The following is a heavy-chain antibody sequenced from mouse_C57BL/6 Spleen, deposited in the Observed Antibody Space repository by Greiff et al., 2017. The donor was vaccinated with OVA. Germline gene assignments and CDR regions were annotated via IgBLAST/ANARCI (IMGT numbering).Heavy chain of an antibody. J-gene: IGHJ4*01. CDR3: ARGVVTTPYAMDY. D-gene: IGHD2-5*01. CDR2: IDPSDSYT. CDR1: GYTFTSYW. V-gene: IGHV1-59*01. Sequence: QVQLQQPGAELVRPGTSVKLSCKASGYTFTSYWMHWVKQRPGQGLEWIGVIDPSDSYTNYNQKFKGKATLTVDTSSSTAYMQRSSLTSEDSAVYYCARGVVTTPYAMDYWGQGTSVTVSS.